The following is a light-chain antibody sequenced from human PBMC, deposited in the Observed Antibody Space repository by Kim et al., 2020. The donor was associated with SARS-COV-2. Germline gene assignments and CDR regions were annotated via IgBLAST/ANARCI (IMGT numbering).Light chain of an antibody. Sequence: SSELTQDPAVSVALGQTVRITCQGDSLRSYYATWYQQKPGQAPIVVIYGKNNRPSGIPDRFSGSSSGDTASLTNTGTQAGDEADYYCNSRGSNDNVLFGGGTQLTVL. V-gene: IGLV3-19*01. CDR1: SLRSYY. CDR2: GKN. J-gene: IGLJ2*01. CDR3: NSRGSNDNVL.